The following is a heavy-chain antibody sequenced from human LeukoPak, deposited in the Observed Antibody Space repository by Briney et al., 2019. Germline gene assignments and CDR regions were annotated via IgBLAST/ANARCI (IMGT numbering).Heavy chain of an antibody. Sequence: ESSETLSLTCTVSGGSISGGDYYWSWIRQPPGKGLEWIGYIYYSGSTYYNPSLKSRVTTSVDTSKNQFSLKLSSVTAADTAVYYCARTTVVTAIYYYGMDVWGQGTTVTVSS. CDR1: GGSISGGDYY. D-gene: IGHD2-21*02. J-gene: IGHJ6*02. CDR3: ARTTVVTAIYYYGMDV. CDR2: IYYSGST. V-gene: IGHV4-30-4*01.